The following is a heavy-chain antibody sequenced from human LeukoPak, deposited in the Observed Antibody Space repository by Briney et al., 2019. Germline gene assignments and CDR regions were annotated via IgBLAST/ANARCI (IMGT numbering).Heavy chain of an antibody. D-gene: IGHD3-3*01. CDR3: ARDQAEYDFWSGYSSGGMVV. Sequence: SETLSLTCTVSGGSISSGDYYWSWIRQPPGKGLEWIGYIYYSGSTYYNPSLKSRVTISVDTSKNQFSLKLSSVTAADTAVYYCARDQAEYDFWSGYSSGGMVVWGQGTTVTVSS. V-gene: IGHV4-30-4*01. J-gene: IGHJ6*02. CDR1: GGSISSGDYY. CDR2: IYYSGST.